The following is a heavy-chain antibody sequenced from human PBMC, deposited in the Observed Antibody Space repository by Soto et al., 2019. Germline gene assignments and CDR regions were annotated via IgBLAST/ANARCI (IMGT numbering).Heavy chain of an antibody. CDR1: GGSISSGGYY. CDR3: ARDGTVTTSGAFDI. Sequence: QVQLQESGPGLVKPSRTLSLTCTVSGGSISSGGYYWSWIRQHPGKGLEWIGYIYYSGSTYYNPSLKSRVTISVDTSKNQYSLKLSSVTAADTAVYYGARDGTVTTSGAFDIWGQGTMFTVSS. D-gene: IGHD4-17*01. V-gene: IGHV4-31*03. J-gene: IGHJ3*02. CDR2: IYYSGST.